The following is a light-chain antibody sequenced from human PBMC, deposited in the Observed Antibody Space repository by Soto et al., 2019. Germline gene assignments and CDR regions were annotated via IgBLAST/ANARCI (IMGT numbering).Light chain of an antibody. Sequence: QSALTQPASVSGSPGQSIAISCTGTSSDVGGYNYVSWYQQHPGKAPKLMVYDVNDRPSGVSDRFPGSKSGNTASLTISGLQAEDEADYYCSSYTSSNTDVFGTGTKLTVL. J-gene: IGLJ1*01. CDR3: SSYTSSNTDV. V-gene: IGLV2-14*01. CDR1: SSDVGGYNY. CDR2: DVN.